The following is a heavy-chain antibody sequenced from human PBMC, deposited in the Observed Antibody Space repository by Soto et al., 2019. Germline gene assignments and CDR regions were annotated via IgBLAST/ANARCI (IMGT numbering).Heavy chain of an antibody. CDR1: GFTFSSYS. CDR3: ASAAGPGIAAAATQDFDY. CDR2: ISSSSSTI. V-gene: IGHV3-48*01. D-gene: IGHD6-13*01. J-gene: IGHJ4*02. Sequence: GGSLRLSCAASGFTFSSYSMNWVRQAPGKGLEWVSYISSSSSTIYYADSVKGRFTISRDNAKNSLYLQMNSLRAEDTAVYYCASAAGPGIAAAATQDFDYWGQGTLVTVSS.